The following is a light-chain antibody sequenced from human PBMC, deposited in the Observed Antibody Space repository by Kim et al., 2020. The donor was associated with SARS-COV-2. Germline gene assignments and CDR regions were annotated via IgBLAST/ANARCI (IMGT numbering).Light chain of an antibody. CDR1: QSISSN. Sequence: EIVMTQSPATLSVSPGERATLSCRASQSISSNFSWYQQKPGQAPQLLIYGASTRATDIPARFSGSGSGTGFTLTISSLQSEDFAVYYCQQYNNWPPYTCGQGTKLEIK. CDR3: QQYNNWPPYT. J-gene: IGKJ2*01. V-gene: IGKV3-15*01. CDR2: GAS.